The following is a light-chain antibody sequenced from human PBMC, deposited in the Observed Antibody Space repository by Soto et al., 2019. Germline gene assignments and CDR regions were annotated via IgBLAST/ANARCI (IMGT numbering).Light chain of an antibody. CDR1: QSLLHSNGYNY. J-gene: IGKJ1*01. Sequence: DIVMTQSPLSLPVTPGEPASISCRSSQSLLHSNGYNYLHWYLQKPGQSPQLLIYLGSNRASGVPDRFSGSGSGTDFTLEISRVEAEDVGVYYCMQALQIPSTFGQGTK. V-gene: IGKV2-28*01. CDR2: LGS. CDR3: MQALQIPST.